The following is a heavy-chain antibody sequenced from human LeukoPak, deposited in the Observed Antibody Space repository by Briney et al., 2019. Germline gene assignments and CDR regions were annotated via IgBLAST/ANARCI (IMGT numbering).Heavy chain of an antibody. J-gene: IGHJ4*02. CDR1: GYTFTCYN. CDR2: INPNSGGT. V-gene: IGHV1-2*06. CDR3: AKAVAGTKDGYNFYFDY. Sequence: ASVKVSCKASGYTFTCYNIHWVRQAPGQGLEWMGRINPNSGGTNYAQKFQGRVTMTRDTSISTAYMELSRLRSDDTAVYYCAKAVAGTKDGYNFYFDYWGQGTLVTVSS. D-gene: IGHD6-19*01.